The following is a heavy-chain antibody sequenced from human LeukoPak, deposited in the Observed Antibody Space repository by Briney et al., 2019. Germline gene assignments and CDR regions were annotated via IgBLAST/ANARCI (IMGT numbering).Heavy chain of an antibody. Sequence: SETLSLTCTVSGGSISSYYWSWIRQPAGKGLEWIGRIHTSGSTNYNPSLKSRVTMSVDTSKNQFSLKLSSVTAADTAVYYCARESSSGILNDYWGQGTLVTVSS. CDR2: IHTSGST. CDR3: ARESSSGILNDY. CDR1: GGSISSYY. D-gene: IGHD1-26*01. J-gene: IGHJ4*02. V-gene: IGHV4-4*07.